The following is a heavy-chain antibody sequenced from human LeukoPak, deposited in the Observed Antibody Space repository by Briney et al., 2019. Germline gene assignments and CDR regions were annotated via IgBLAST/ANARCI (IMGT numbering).Heavy chain of an antibody. J-gene: IGHJ5*02. CDR1: GGTFSSYA. D-gene: IGHD3-22*01. CDR2: IIPIFGTV. CDR3: ARGYDSLRTDYGDWFDP. Sequence: GASVKVSCKASGGTFSSYAISWVRQAPGQGLEWMGGIIPIFGTVNYAQKFQGRVTITADESTSTAYMELSSLRSEDTAVYYCARGYDSLRTDYGDWFDPWGQGTLVTVSS. V-gene: IGHV1-69*13.